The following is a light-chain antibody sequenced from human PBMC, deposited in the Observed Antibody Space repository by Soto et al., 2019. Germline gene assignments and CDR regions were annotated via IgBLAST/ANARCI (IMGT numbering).Light chain of an antibody. Sequence: DFLMTQSPSTLSASVGDRVIITCRASQSISTWLAWYQQKPGKEPKFLIYDASTLESGVPSRFSGSGSGTEFTLTISSLQTDDFATYYCQQYNAYPLTFGGGTKVEIK. CDR1: QSISTW. V-gene: IGKV1-5*01. J-gene: IGKJ4*01. CDR3: QQYNAYPLT. CDR2: DAS.